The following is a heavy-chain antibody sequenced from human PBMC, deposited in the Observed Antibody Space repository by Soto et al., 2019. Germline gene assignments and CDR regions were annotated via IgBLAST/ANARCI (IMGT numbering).Heavy chain of an antibody. CDR2: ISYDGSDK. CDR3: ARDYYKYYDSSGYYRSPAY. D-gene: IGHD3-22*01. V-gene: IGHV3-30-3*01. Sequence: GGSLRLSCTASGLTFSTSWMTWVRQAPGKGLEWVALISYDGSDKDYADSVKGRFTISRDNSRNTLFLQMNSLRAEDTAVYYCARDYYKYYDSSGYYRSPAYWGQGTLVTVSS. CDR1: GLTFSTSW. J-gene: IGHJ4*02.